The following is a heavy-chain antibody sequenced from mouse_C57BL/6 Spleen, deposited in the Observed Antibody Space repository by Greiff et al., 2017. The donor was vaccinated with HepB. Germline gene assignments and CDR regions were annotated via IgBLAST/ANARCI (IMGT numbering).Heavy chain of an antibody. V-gene: IGHV1-69*01. CDR3: AGRAVVARSFDY. Sequence: VQLQQPGAELVMPGASVKLSCKASGYTFTSYWMHWVKQRPGQGLEWIGEIDPSDSYTNYNQKFKGKSTLTVDKSSSTAYMQLSSLTSEDSAVYCCAGRAVVARSFDYWGQGTTLTVSS. D-gene: IGHD1-1*01. J-gene: IGHJ2*01. CDR2: IDPSDSYT. CDR1: GYTFTSYW.